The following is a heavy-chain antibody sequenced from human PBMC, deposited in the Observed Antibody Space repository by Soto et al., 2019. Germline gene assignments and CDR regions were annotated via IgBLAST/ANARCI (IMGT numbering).Heavy chain of an antibody. CDR3: ARSGVVTAKFDP. Sequence: GGSLRLSCAASGFTFSDYYMSWIRQAPGKGLEWVSYISSSSSYTNYADSVKGRFTISGDNAKNSLYLQMNSLRAEDTAVYYCARSGVVTAKFDPWGQGTLVTVSS. CDR1: GFTFSDYY. V-gene: IGHV3-11*06. D-gene: IGHD2-21*02. CDR2: ISSSSSYT. J-gene: IGHJ5*02.